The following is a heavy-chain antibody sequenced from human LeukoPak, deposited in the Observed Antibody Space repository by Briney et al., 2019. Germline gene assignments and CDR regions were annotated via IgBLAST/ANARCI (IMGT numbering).Heavy chain of an antibody. V-gene: IGHV3-21*01. CDR1: GSTFSSYS. Sequence: GGSLRLSCAASGSTFSSYSMNWVRQAPGKGLEWVSSISSGSTYMYYADSVKGRFTISRDNAQNSMYLQMNSLRAEDTAVYYCARGPGALLHWGQGILVTVSS. CDR3: ARGPGALLH. D-gene: IGHD3-10*01. CDR2: ISSGSTYM. J-gene: IGHJ4*02.